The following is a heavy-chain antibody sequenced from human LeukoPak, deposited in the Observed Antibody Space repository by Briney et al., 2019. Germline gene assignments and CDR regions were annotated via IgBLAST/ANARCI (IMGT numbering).Heavy chain of an antibody. CDR3: ARDAYSSGWSYFDY. Sequence: GGSLRLSCAASRFTFSSYAMHWVRQAPGKGLEWVAVISYDGGHKYYADSVKGRFTISRDNSKYTLYLQMNSLRAEDTALYYCARDAYSSGWSYFDYWGQGTLVTVSS. D-gene: IGHD6-19*01. CDR1: RFTFSSYA. J-gene: IGHJ4*02. CDR2: ISYDGGHK. V-gene: IGHV3-30*04.